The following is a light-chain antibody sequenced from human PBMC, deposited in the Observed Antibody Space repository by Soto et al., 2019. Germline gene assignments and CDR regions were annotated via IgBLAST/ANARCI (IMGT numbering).Light chain of an antibody. V-gene: IGKV3-20*01. J-gene: IGKJ4*01. Sequence: EFVLTQSPGTLSLSPGERATLSCRASQSVGSNSLAWYQQKPGQAPRILIYGASTRATGIPDRFRGSGSGTDFTLTISRLQPADFEVYSCQQYGSSPPLTFGGGTKVEIK. CDR1: QSVGSNS. CDR3: QQYGSSPPLT. CDR2: GAS.